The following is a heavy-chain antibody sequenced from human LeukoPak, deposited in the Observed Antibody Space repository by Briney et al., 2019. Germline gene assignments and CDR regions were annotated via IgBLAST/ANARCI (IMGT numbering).Heavy chain of an antibody. Sequence: ASVKVSCKASGYTFSLYAIHWARQAPGQRLEWMGWISAYNGNTNYAQKLQGRVTMTTDTSTSTAYMELRSLRSDDTAVYYCARGHSGSYYGDYWYFDLWGRGTLVTVSS. CDR3: ARGHSGSYYGDYWYFDL. V-gene: IGHV1-18*01. J-gene: IGHJ2*01. D-gene: IGHD1-26*01. CDR1: GYTFSLYA. CDR2: ISAYNGNT.